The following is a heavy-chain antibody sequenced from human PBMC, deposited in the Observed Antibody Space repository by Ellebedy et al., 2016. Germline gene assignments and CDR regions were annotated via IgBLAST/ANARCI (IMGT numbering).Heavy chain of an antibody. CDR3: ARDLMTTVTTRGAY. CDR1: GFTFSSYA. Sequence: GGSLRLSCAASGFTFSSYAMHWVRQAPGEGLEWVAVISYDGSNKYYADSVKGRFTISRDNSKNTLYLQMNSLRAEDTAVYYCARDLMTTVTTRGAYWGQGTLVTVSS. V-gene: IGHV3-30-3*01. J-gene: IGHJ4*02. D-gene: IGHD4-17*01. CDR2: ISYDGSNK.